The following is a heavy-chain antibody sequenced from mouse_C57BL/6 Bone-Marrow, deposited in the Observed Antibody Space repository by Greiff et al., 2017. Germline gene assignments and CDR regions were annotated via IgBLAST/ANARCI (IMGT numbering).Heavy chain of an antibody. D-gene: IGHD2-3*01. CDR3: ARGYYTYYVDY. Sequence: QVQLQQPGAELVRPGSSVKLSCKASGYTFTSYWMDWVKQRPGQGLEWIGNIYPSDSETNYNQKFKDKATLTVDKSSSTAYSQLSSLTSDDSAVYYCARGYYTYYVDYWCQGTTLTVSS. CDR1: GYTFTSYW. CDR2: IYPSDSET. J-gene: IGHJ2*01. V-gene: IGHV1-61*01.